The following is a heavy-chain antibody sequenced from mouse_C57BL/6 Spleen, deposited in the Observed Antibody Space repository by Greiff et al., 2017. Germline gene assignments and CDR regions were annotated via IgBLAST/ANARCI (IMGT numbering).Heavy chain of an antibody. V-gene: IGHV1-54*01. D-gene: IGHD1-1*01. Sequence: VQLQQSGAELVRPGTSVKVSCKASGYAFTNYLIEWVKQRPGQGLEWIGVIIPGSGGTNYNEKFKGKATLTADKSSSTAYMQLSSLTSEDSAVYVCAREGSITTVVGYFDVWGTGTTVTVSS. CDR3: AREGSITTVVGYFDV. CDR1: GYAFTNYL. J-gene: IGHJ1*03. CDR2: IIPGSGGT.